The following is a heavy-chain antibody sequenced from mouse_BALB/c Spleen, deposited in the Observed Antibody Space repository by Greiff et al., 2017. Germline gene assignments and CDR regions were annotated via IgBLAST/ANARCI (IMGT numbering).Heavy chain of an antibody. CDR3: ARRGRARAFFAY. CDR2: ISNGGGST. CDR1: GFTFSSYT. Sequence: EVQRVESGGGLVQPGGSLKLSCAASGFTFSSYTMSWVRQTPEKRLEWVAYISNGGGSTYYPDTVKGRFTISRDNAKNTPYLQMSSLKSEDTAMYYCARRGRARAFFAYWGQGTLVTVSA. D-gene: IGHD3-1*01. V-gene: IGHV5-12-2*01. J-gene: IGHJ3*01.